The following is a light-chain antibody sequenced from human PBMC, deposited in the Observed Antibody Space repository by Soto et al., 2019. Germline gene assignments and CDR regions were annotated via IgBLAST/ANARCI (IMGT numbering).Light chain of an antibody. CDR2: GAS. CDR1: QSVWNNY. J-gene: IGKJ1*01. CDR3: QQYGSSPSWT. V-gene: IGKV3-20*01. Sequence: EIVLPQSPGTLSLSQGERATLSCRASQSVWNNYLAWYQQKPGQAPRLLIYGASSRATGIPDRFSGSGSGTDFTLTISRLEPEDFAVYYCQQYGSSPSWTFGQGTKV.